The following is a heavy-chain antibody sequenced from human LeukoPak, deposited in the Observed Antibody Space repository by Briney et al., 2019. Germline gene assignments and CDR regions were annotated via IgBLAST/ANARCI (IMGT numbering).Heavy chain of an antibody. CDR1: GDSISGGNYY. J-gene: IGHJ4*02. CDR2: IHNSGIT. CDR3: ARDGDTAEGDYFDY. Sequence: PSETLSLTCTVSGDSISGGNYYWSWIRQQPGRDLEWLGYIHNSGITFYNPSLESQFTISVDTSKNQFSLKLNSVTAADTAVYYCARDGDTAEGDYFDYWGQGTLVIVSS. D-gene: IGHD5-18*01. V-gene: IGHV4-31*01.